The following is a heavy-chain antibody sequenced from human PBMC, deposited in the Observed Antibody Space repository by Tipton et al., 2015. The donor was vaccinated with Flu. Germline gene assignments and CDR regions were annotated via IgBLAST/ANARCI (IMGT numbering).Heavy chain of an antibody. CDR2: IVASMTANPPDA. CDR1: GFMFPYYS. V-gene: IGHV3-21*04. Sequence: SLRLSCAASGFMFPYYSMNWVRQAPGKGLECVASIVASMTANPPDAFYLDAVKGRFTISRDNAKNSLYLQMNSLRTEDTALYYCAKAWVPPTEYSYGYRSDGFDVWGQGTMVAVSS. J-gene: IGHJ3*01. CDR3: AKAWVPPTEYSYGYRSDGFDV. D-gene: IGHD5-18*01.